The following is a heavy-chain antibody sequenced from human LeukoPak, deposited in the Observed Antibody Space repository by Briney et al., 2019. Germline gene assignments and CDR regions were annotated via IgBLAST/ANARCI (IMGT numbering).Heavy chain of an antibody. J-gene: IGHJ4*02. CDR2: IWYDGSNK. CDR1: EFTFSNYA. Sequence: PGASLRLSCAASEFTFSNYAMHRARQAPGKWLEWVAVIWYDGSNKYYADSVKGRFTISRDNSKNTLYLQMNSLRAEDTAVYYCAKFSAVFFQAEDGIRDNDYWGQGTLVTVSS. D-gene: IGHD2-21*01. V-gene: IGHV3-33*06. CDR3: AKFSAVFFQAEDGIRDNDY.